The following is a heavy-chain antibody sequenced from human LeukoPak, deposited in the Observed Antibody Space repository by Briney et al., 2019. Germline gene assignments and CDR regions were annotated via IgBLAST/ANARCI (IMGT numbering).Heavy chain of an antibody. CDR2: IGTAGDT. CDR1: GFTFSNYW. Sequence: GGSLRLSCAASGFTFSNYWMHWVRQATGKGLEWVSAIGTAGDTYYPGSVKGRFTISRENAKNSLYLQMNSLRAGDTAVYYCAKPMITMVRGVIRRWGQGTLVTVSS. D-gene: IGHD3-10*01. V-gene: IGHV3-13*01. J-gene: IGHJ4*02. CDR3: AKPMITMVRGVIRR.